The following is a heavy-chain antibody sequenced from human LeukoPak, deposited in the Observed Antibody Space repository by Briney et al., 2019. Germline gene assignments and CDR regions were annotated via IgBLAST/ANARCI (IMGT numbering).Heavy chain of an antibody. Sequence: PGGSLRLSCAASGFTFSSYAMSWVRQAPGKGLEWVSAISSSGGSTYYADSVKGRFTISRDNSKNTLYLQMNSLRAEDTAVYYCAKPVGYCGGDCYAFDYWGQGTLVTVSS. CDR2: ISSSGGST. V-gene: IGHV3-23*01. J-gene: IGHJ4*02. CDR1: GFTFSSYA. D-gene: IGHD2-21*02. CDR3: AKPVGYCGGDCYAFDY.